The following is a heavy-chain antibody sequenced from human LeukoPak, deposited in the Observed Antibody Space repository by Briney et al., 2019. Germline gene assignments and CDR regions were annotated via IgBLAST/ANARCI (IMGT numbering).Heavy chain of an antibody. J-gene: IGHJ5*02. Sequence: GGSLRLSCEASGFTFNFYTMTWVRQAPGKGLEWVSSIDSSSNLIHYGDSVKGRFTISRDNAKNSLYLQMSSLRAEDTAVYYCARDYYDSSGYYAWGQGTLVTVPS. CDR3: ARDYYDSSGYYA. D-gene: IGHD3-22*01. CDR1: GFTFNFYT. CDR2: IDSSSNLI. V-gene: IGHV3-21*01.